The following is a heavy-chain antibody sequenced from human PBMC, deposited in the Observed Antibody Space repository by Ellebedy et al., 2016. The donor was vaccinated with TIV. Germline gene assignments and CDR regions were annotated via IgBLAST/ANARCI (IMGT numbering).Heavy chain of an antibody. J-gene: IGHJ4*02. Sequence: AASVKVSCKASGYIFTGYYMHWVRQAPGQGLEWMGWINPNSGGTNYAQKFQGRVSITRDTSISTAYMELSRLRSGDTAVYYCARLDSRGYCSGSSCYYRYWGQGTLVTVSS. CDR1: GYIFTGYY. CDR3: ARLDSRGYCSGSSCYYRY. V-gene: IGHV1-2*02. D-gene: IGHD2-15*01. CDR2: INPNSGGT.